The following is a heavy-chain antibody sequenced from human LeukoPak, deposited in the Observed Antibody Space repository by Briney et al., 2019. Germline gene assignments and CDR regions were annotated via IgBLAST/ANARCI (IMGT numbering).Heavy chain of an antibody. V-gene: IGHV3-23*01. D-gene: IGHD3-3*01. Sequence: PGGSLRLSCAASGFTFSSYAMSWVRQAPGKGLEWVPAISGSGGSTYYADSVKGRFTISRDNSKNTLYLQMNSLRAEDTAVYYCAKADPYDFWSGYETTTFDYWGQGTLVTVSS. CDR3: AKADPYDFWSGYETTTFDY. CDR2: ISGSGGST. J-gene: IGHJ4*02. CDR1: GFTFSSYA.